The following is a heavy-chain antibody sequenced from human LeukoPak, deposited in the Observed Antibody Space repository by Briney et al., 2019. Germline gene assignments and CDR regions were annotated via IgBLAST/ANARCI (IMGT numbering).Heavy chain of an antibody. J-gene: IGHJ4*02. D-gene: IGHD1-26*01. CDR3: AKDSGTYYKAFDY. Sequence: TGGSLRLSCAASGFTFSSYAMTWVRQAPGKGLEWVSTINAAGGSTYYADSVKGRLTISRDNSKNTLYLQMNSLRAEDTAVYSCAKDSGTYYKAFDYWGQGTMVTVSS. CDR2: INAAGGST. CDR1: GFTFSSYA. V-gene: IGHV3-23*01.